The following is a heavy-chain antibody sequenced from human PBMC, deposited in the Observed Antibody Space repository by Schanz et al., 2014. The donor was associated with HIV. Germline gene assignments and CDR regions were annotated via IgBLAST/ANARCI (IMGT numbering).Heavy chain of an antibody. CDR3: ARGGILLLRGVSNWFDP. Sequence: QVQLVESGGGVVQPGRSLRLSCAASGFSFSSYAMSWVRQSPGKGLEWIGEISHSGTTNYNPSLRSRVSMSVDTSKNKFSVNLKSMTAADTAVYYCARGGILLLRGVSNWFDPWGQGTLVIVSS. CDR1: GFSFSSYA. D-gene: IGHD3-10*01. V-gene: IGHV4-34*01. J-gene: IGHJ5*02. CDR2: ISHSGTT.